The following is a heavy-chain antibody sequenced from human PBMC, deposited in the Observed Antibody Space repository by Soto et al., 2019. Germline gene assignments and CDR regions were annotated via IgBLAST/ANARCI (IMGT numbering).Heavy chain of an antibody. D-gene: IGHD6-25*01. CDR2: ISGSGGST. Sequence: LSLTCAASGFTFSSYAMSWVRQAPGKGLEWVSAISGSGGSTYYADSVKGRFTISRDNSKNTLYLQMNILRAEDTAVYYCAWDERLSGGFSYYYYYGMDVWGQGTTVTVSS. V-gene: IGHV3-23*01. CDR1: GFTFSSYA. J-gene: IGHJ6*02. CDR3: AWDERLSGGFSYYYYYGMDV.